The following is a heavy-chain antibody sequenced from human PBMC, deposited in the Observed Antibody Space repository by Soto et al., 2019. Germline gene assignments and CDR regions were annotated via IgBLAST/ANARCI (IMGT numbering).Heavy chain of an antibody. V-gene: IGHV3-23*01. CDR2: ISGSGGST. CDR1: GFTFSSYA. J-gene: IGHJ5*02. D-gene: IGHD6-13*01. CDR3: AKDRVKQQLVPGWFDP. Sequence: EVQLLESGGGLVQPGGSLRLSCAASGFTFSSYAMSWVRQAPGKGLEWVSAISGSGGSTYYADSVKGRFTISRDNSKNTLYLQMNSLRAEDTAVYYCAKDRVKQQLVPGWFDPWGQGTLVTVSS.